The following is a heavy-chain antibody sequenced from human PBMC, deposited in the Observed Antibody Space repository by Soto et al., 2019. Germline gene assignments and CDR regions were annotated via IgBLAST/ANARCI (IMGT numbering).Heavy chain of an antibody. D-gene: IGHD3-10*01. CDR2: IYYSGST. CDR3: ASFYGSGSYYNLYYFDY. V-gene: IGHV4-59*01. J-gene: IGHJ4*02. CDR1: GGSISSYY. Sequence: SETLSLTCTVSGGSISSYYWSWIRQPPGKGLEWIGYIYYSGSTNYNPSLKSRVTISVDTSKNQFSLKLSSVTAADTTVYYCASFYGSGSYYNLYYFDYWGQGTLVTVSS.